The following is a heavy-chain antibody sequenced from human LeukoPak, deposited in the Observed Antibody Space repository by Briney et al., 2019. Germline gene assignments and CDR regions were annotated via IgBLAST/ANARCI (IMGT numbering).Heavy chain of an antibody. D-gene: IGHD2-15*01. Sequence: PGGSLRLSCATSGFTFRTNWMNWVRQAPGKGLEWVANINQDGSQKQYVDSVRGRFTISKDNTKNILYLQMNSLRAEDTAVYYCARLPSAANDYWGQGTLVTVSS. V-gene: IGHV3-7*01. CDR1: GFTFRTNW. CDR2: INQDGSQK. CDR3: ARLPSAANDY. J-gene: IGHJ4*02.